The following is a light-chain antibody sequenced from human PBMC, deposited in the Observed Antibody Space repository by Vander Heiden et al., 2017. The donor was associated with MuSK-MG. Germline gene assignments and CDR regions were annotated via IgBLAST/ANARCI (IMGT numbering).Light chain of an antibody. V-gene: IGLV2-14*01. CDR2: DVS. CDR1: SSDVGGYKY. CDR3: SSYTSSSFR. Sequence: HSALTQPASVSGSPGQSLTISCTGTSSDVGGYKYVSWNKQHPAKALILIIYDVSKRPSGGSNRVSGSKSGNTATLTRSGRQAEDEADYYSSSYTSSSFRFGTGTKVTV. J-gene: IGLJ1*01.